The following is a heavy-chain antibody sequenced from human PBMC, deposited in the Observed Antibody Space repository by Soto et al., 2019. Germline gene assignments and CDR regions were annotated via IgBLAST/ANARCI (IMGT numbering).Heavy chain of an antibody. CDR3: AEVSGNYYYVMDV. Sequence: SPALPITGARCGGSDSRYRSAWNWKRQSPSRGLEWLGRTYYRSKWYNDYAVSVKSRITINPDTSKNQFSLQLNSVTPEDTAVYYCAEVSGNYYYVMDVLVQRTTVIGSS. CDR1: GGSDSRYRSA. D-gene: IGHD1-26*01. J-gene: IGHJ6*02. V-gene: IGHV6-1*01. CDR2: TYYRSKWYN.